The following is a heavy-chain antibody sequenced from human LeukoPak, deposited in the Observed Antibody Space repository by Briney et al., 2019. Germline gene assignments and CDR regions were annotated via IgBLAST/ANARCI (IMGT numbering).Heavy chain of an antibody. CDR3: ARGGSRSYTSSTLDY. CDR1: GGSITVYY. D-gene: IGHD6-6*01. J-gene: IGHJ4*02. V-gene: IGHV4-59*12. Sequence: SETLSLTCSVSGGSITVYYWNWIRQSPGKGLEWIGSISYSGSTNYNPSLRSRVTISIDTSKNRFSLKVSSVIAADTAMYYCARGGSRSYTSSTLDYWGQGTLVTVSS. CDR2: ISYSGST.